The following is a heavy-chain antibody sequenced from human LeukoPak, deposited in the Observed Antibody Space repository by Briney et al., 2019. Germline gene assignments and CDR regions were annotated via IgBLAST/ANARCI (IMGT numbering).Heavy chain of an antibody. D-gene: IGHD2-15*01. CDR2: IWYDGSNK. CDR1: GFTFSSYW. Sequence: GGSLRLSCAASGFTFSSYWMSWVRQAPGKGLEWVAVIWYDGSNKYYADSVKGRFTISRDNSKNTLYLQMNSLRAEDTAVYYCARETGYCSGGSCAQGYYYYGMDVWGQGTTVTVSS. V-gene: IGHV3-33*08. J-gene: IGHJ6*02. CDR3: ARETGYCSGGSCAQGYYYYGMDV.